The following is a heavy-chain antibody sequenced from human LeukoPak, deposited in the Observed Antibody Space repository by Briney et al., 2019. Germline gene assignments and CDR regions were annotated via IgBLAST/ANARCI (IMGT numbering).Heavy chain of an antibody. CDR2: IYTSGST. CDR1: GGSISSGSYY. Sequence: PSETLSLTCTVSGGSISSGSYYWIWIRQPAGKGLEWIGCIYTSGSTNYNPSLKSRISISVDTSKNQFSLKLSSVTAADTAVYYCARTTEGGYTYNYCYYYYMDVWGKGTTVTISS. J-gene: IGHJ6*03. V-gene: IGHV4-61*10. D-gene: IGHD5-18*01. CDR3: ARTTEGGYTYNYCYYYYMDV.